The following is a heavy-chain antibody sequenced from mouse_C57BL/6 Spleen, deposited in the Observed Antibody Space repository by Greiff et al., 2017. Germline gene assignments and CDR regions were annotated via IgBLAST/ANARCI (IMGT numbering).Heavy chain of an antibody. CDR3: TPAYYSNPTFAY. D-gene: IGHD2-5*01. Sequence: EVQLQQSGAELVRPGASVKLSCTASGFNIKDDYMHWVQQRPEQGLEWLGWIDPENGDTNYASTFQGKATITADKSSNTAYLQLSSLTSEDTAVYYCTPAYYSNPTFAYWGQGTLVTVSA. CDR2: IDPENGDT. J-gene: IGHJ3*01. CDR1: GFNIKDDY. V-gene: IGHV14-4*01.